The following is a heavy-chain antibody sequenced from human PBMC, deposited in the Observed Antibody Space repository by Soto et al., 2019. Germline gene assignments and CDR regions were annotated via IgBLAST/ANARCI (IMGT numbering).Heavy chain of an antibody. V-gene: IGHV3-23*01. CDR1: GFTLSSNA. CDR2: ITGNTGRT. CDR3: AKVGVGGYSVPFDN. D-gene: IGHD3-10*01. J-gene: IGHJ5*01. Sequence: HPGGSLRLPCAPSGFTLSSNAMKWVRQAPGKGLEWISSITGNTGRTDYADSVKGRFTVTRDNSKNILKLQMNSLRVEDTAVYYCAKVGVGGYSVPFDNSGQGTRVTVSS.